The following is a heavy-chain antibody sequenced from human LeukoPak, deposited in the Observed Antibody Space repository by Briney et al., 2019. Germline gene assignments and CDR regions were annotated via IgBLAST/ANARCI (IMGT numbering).Heavy chain of an antibody. Sequence: ASVKVSCKASGYTFTSYGISWVRQALGQGLEWMGWISAYNGNTNYAQKLQGRVTMTTDTSTSTAYMELRSLRSDDTAVYYCAREGLIVVVPAAKYYYYYYGMDVWGQGTTVTVSS. CDR1: GYTFTSYG. CDR2: ISAYNGNT. CDR3: AREGLIVVVPAAKYYYYYYGMDV. V-gene: IGHV1-18*01. J-gene: IGHJ6*02. D-gene: IGHD2-2*01.